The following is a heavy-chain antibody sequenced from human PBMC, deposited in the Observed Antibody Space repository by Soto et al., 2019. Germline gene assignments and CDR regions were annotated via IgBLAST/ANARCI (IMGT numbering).Heavy chain of an antibody. D-gene: IGHD6-19*01. CDR2: INAGNGNT. CDR1: GYTFTSYA. J-gene: IGHJ5*02. Sequence: QVQLVQSGAEVKKPGASVKVSCKASGYTFTSYAMHWVRQAPGQRLEWMGWINAGNGNTKYSQKLPGRVTITRDTSASTAYMALSSLRSEDTAVYYCARGVAGPLHWFDPWGQGTLVTVSS. CDR3: ARGVAGPLHWFDP. V-gene: IGHV1-3*01.